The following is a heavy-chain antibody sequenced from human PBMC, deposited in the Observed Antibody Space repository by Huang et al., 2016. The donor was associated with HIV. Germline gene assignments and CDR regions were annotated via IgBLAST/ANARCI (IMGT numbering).Heavy chain of an antibody. CDR1: GYNFNSYG. CDR3: AREGIASRRWFDP. D-gene: IGHD6-6*01. J-gene: IGHJ5*02. CDR2: ISGYNGNT. Sequence: QVQLVQSEAEVKKPGASVKVSCKASGYNFNSYGINWVRQAPGHGLAWMGRISGYNGNTNYAQKFQGRVTMTTDTSTSTAYMELRRLRSDDTAVYYCAREGIASRRWFDPWGQGTLVTVSS. V-gene: IGHV1-18*04.